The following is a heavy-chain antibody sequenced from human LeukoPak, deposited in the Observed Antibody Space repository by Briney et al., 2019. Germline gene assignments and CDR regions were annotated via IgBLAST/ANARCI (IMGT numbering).Heavy chain of an antibody. V-gene: IGHV4-34*01. CDR3: ASLGAAGYYFDY. J-gene: IGHJ4*02. Sequence: SETLSLPCAVYGGSFIGYYWSWIRQPPGKGLEWIGEINHSGSTNYNPSLKSRVTISVDTYKNQFSLQLSSVTAADTAVYYCASLGAAGYYFDYWGQGTLVTVSS. D-gene: IGHD6-13*01. CDR2: INHSGST. CDR1: GGSFIGYY.